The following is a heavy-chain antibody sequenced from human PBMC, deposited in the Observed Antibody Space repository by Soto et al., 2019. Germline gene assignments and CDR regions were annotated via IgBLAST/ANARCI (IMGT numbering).Heavy chain of an antibody. CDR2: VYYSWTT. J-gene: IGHJ5*02. CDR1: VGIMNIGSNS. V-gene: IGHV4-30-2*06. D-gene: IGHD2-2*01. Sequence: TLSLTCSVSVGIMNIGSNSLNLIRHSAAKGLECIGLVYYSWTTYYNHALNSRVPLSVDRAKSQFSLQLRSVTAADTAVYFSARGLFGYADGIYPSPDNWFDPWSHGTLVTVPS. CDR3: ARGLFGYADGIYPSPDNWFDP.